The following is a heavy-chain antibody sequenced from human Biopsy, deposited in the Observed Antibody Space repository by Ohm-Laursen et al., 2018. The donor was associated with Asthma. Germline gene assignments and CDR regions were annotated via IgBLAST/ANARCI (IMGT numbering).Heavy chain of an antibody. Sequence: SQTLSLTCTVSGGSINIGDYYWSWIRQHPVKGLEWIGYIYYSGSTYYNPSLKSRVSISLDTSKNQFSLNLSSVTAADTAVYYCARWGSFGFDYWGQGTLVTVSS. D-gene: IGHD7-27*01. CDR2: IYYSGST. CDR3: ARWGSFGFDY. CDR1: GGSINIGDYY. J-gene: IGHJ4*02. V-gene: IGHV4-31*03.